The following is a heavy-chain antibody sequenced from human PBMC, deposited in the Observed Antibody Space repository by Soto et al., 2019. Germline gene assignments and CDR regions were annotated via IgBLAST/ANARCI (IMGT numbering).Heavy chain of an antibody. J-gene: IGHJ4*02. CDR2: IYSGGYT. CDR1: GFTVSNNY. V-gene: IGHV3-53*01. Sequence: EVQLVESGGGLIQPGGSLRLSCAVSGFTVSNNYMSWVRQAPGKGLEGVSVIYSGGYTAYGDSVKGRFTISRDNSKNTLSPQMNSLGAADTPLFCRGTPAGGGGYWGQGTLVTVSS. CDR3: GTPAGGGGY. D-gene: IGHD3-10*01.